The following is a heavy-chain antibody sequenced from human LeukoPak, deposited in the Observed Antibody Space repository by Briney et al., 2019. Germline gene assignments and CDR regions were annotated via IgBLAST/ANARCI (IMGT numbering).Heavy chain of an antibody. J-gene: IGHJ4*02. CDR3: ARDGVAGGFDY. Sequence: PGGSLRLSCTASGFSFDEYAMHWVRQVPGEGLEWVTGISYSSETTGCVDSVKGRFTISRDDAKNLVFLQMNSLRVEDTAVYYCARDGVAGGFDYWGQGILVTVSS. CDR1: GFSFDEYA. D-gene: IGHD6-19*01. CDR2: ISYSSETT. V-gene: IGHV3-9*01.